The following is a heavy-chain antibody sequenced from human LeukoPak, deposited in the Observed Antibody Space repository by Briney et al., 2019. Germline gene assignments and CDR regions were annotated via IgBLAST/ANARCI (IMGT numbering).Heavy chain of an antibody. CDR3: TKDYKSGDGYWDFDY. D-gene: IGHD5-24*01. CDR2: TPAGGDT. V-gene: IGHV3-23*01. J-gene: IGHJ4*02. CDR1: GFTFSSYW. Sequence: GGSLRLSCAASGFTFSSYWMSWVRQAPGKGLEWVAGTPAGGDTYYADSVKGRFIISRDNSRNTVDLQMNSLRVEDTAVYYCTKDYKSGDGYWDFDYWGQGTLVTVSS.